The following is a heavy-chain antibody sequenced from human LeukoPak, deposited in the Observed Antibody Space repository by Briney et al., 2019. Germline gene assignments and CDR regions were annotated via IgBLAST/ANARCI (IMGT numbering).Heavy chain of an antibody. CDR1: GYTFTSYG. CDR3: ARDLGLTISDNWFDP. J-gene: IGHJ5*02. V-gene: IGHV1-18*01. D-gene: IGHD3-3*01. CDR2: ISAYNGNT. Sequence: GASVKVSCKASGYTFTSYGISWVRQAPGQGLEWMGWISAYNGNTNYAQKLQGRVTMTTDTSTSTAYMELRSLRSDDTAVYYCARDLGLTISDNWFDPWGQGTLVTVSS.